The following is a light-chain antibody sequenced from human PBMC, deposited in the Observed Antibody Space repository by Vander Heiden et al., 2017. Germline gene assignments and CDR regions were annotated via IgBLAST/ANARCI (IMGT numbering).Light chain of an antibody. V-gene: IGLV2-14*01. J-gene: IGLJ3*02. CDR2: EVS. CDR1: SSDVGGYNY. Sequence: QSALTPPASVSGSPGPSIPISCTGTSSDVGGYNYVSWYQQHPGKSPKLMIYEVSNRPSGVSNRFSGSKSGNTASLTISGLQAEDEADYYCSSYTSSSTRVFGGGTKLTVL. CDR3: SSYTSSSTRV.